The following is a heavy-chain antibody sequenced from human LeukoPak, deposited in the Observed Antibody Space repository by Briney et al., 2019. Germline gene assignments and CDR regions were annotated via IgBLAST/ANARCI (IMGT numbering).Heavy chain of an antibody. J-gene: IGHJ4*02. D-gene: IGHD5-24*01. Sequence: SVKVSCKASGGTFSSYAISWVRQAPGQGLEWMGRIIPILGIANYAQKFQGRVTITADKSTSTAYMELSSLRSEDTAVYYCARGGDDGYSDHWGQGTLVTVSS. CDR1: GGTFSSYA. CDR2: IIPILGIA. V-gene: IGHV1-69*04. CDR3: ARGGDDGYSDH.